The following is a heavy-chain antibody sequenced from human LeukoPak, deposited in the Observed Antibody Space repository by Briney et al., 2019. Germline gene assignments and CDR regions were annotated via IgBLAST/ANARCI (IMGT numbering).Heavy chain of an antibody. Sequence: PGGSLRLSCAASGFTFSSYWMSWVRQAPGKGLEWVANIKQDGSEKYYVDSVKGRFTISRDNAKNSLYLQMNSLRAEDTAVYYCARAGSGRALYYYYYYGMDVWGQGTTVTVSS. D-gene: IGHD3-10*01. CDR2: IKQDGSEK. V-gene: IGHV3-7*01. J-gene: IGHJ6*02. CDR3: ARAGSGRALYYYYYYGMDV. CDR1: GFTFSSYW.